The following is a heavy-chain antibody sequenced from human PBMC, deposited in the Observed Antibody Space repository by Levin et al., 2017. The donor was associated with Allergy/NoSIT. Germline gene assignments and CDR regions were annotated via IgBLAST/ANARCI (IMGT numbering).Heavy chain of an antibody. CDR1: GFTFDDYA. CDR3: AKGPYSSSSPIWYFDL. Sequence: GGSLRLSCAASGFTFDDYAMHWVRQAPGKGLEWVSGISWNSGSIGYADSVKGRFTISRDNAKNSLYLQMNSLRAEDTALYYCAKGPYSSSSPIWYFDLWGRGTLVTVSS. CDR2: ISWNSGSI. J-gene: IGHJ2*01. V-gene: IGHV3-9*01. D-gene: IGHD6-6*01.